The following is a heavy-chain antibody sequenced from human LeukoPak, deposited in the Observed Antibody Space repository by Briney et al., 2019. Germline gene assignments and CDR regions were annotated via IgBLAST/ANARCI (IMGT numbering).Heavy chain of an antibody. Sequence: PGGSLRLSCAASRFTFTNFAMHWVRQAPGKGLEWVAVISYDGSNKYYADSVKGRFTISRDNSKNSLFLQMNTLKTEDTALYYCAKERDGHKDGFDYWGQGTLVTVSS. CDR3: AKERDGHKDGFDY. CDR2: ISYDGSNK. CDR1: RFTFTNFA. D-gene: IGHD5-24*01. J-gene: IGHJ4*02. V-gene: IGHV3-30*19.